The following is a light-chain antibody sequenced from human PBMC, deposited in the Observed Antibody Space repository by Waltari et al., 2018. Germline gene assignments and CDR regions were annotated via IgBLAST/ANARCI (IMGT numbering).Light chain of an antibody. V-gene: IGLV1-44*01. CDR1: SSNIERNT. CDR2: SNN. Sequence: QSVLTQPPSASGTPGQRVTISCSGSSSNIERNTVNWYQQLPGTAPKPLLYSNNQRPSGVPDRFSGSKSGTSASLAISGLQSEDEADYYCAAWDDSLNGYVIFGGGTKVTVL. J-gene: IGLJ2*01. CDR3: AAWDDSLNGYVI.